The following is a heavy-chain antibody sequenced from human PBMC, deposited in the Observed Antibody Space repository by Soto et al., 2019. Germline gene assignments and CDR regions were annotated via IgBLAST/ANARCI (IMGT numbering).Heavy chain of an antibody. CDR2: INWNSGDI. CDR1: GFTFDDYA. Sequence: EVQLVESGGGLVQPGRSLRLSCAASGFTFDDYAMHWVRQAPGKGLEWVSGINWNSGDIIYGDSVKGRFTISRDNAKKSLYLQMNSLRAEDTALYFCAKAGRDGLKVYYYFDIWGRGTLVTVSS. V-gene: IGHV3-9*01. J-gene: IGHJ2*01. CDR3: AKAGRDGLKVYYYFDI. D-gene: IGHD3-22*01.